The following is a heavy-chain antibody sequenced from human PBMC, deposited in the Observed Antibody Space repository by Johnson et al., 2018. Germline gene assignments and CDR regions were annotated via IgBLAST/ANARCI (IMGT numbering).Heavy chain of an antibody. CDR2: IYSGGST. J-gene: IGHJ3*02. CDR3: ARDSPVHSSRAFDI. V-gene: IGHV3-66*02. D-gene: IGHD2-15*01. CDR1: GFTVSSNY. Sequence: VQLVQSGGGLVQPGGSLRLSCAASGFTVSSNYMSWVRQAPGKGLEWVSVIYSGGSTYYADSVKGRFNISRDNSKNTLYLQMNSLRAEDTAVYYCARDSPVHSSRAFDIWGQGTMVTVSS.